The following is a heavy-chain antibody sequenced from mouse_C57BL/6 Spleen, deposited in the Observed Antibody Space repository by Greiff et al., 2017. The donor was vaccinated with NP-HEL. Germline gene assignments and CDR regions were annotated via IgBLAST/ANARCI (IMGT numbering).Heavy chain of an antibody. J-gene: IGHJ3*01. Sequence: EVQLQQSGPVLVKPGASVKMSCKASGYTFTDYYMNWVKQSHGKSLEWIGVINPYNGGTSYNQKFTGKATLTVDKSSSTAYMELNSLTSEDSAVYYCARSYDGYRAWFAYWGQGTLVTVSA. CDR2: INPYNGGT. D-gene: IGHD2-3*01. CDR3: ARSYDGYRAWFAY. CDR1: GYTFTDYY. V-gene: IGHV1-19*01.